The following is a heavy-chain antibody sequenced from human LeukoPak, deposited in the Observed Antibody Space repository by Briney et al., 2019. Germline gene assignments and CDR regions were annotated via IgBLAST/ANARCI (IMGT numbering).Heavy chain of an antibody. CDR1: GYTFTSFA. V-gene: IGHV7-4-1*02. CDR3: ARSEYQLLYRFDY. D-gene: IGHD2-2*02. J-gene: IGHJ4*02. CDR2: INTNTGNP. Sequence: ASVKVSCKASGYTFTSFAMNWVRQAPGQGLEWMGWINTNTGNPTYAQGFTGRFVFSLDTSVSTAYLQISSLKAEDTAVYCCARSEYQLLYRFDYWGQGTLVTVSS.